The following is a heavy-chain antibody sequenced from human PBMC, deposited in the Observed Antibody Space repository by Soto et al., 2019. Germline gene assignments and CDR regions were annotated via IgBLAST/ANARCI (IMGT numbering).Heavy chain of an antibody. Sequence: PWETLSLTCTVSGGSISSYYWSWIRQPPGKGLEWIGYIYYSGSTNYNPSLKSRVTISVDTSKNQFSLKLSSVTAADTAVYYCARVGYGLHNWFDPWGQGTLVTVSS. CDR1: GGSISSYY. J-gene: IGHJ5*02. D-gene: IGHD5-18*01. CDR2: IYYSGST. V-gene: IGHV4-59*01. CDR3: ARVGYGLHNWFDP.